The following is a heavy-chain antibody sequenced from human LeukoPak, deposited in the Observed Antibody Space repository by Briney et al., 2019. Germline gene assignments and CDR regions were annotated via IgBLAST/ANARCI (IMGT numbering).Heavy chain of an antibody. D-gene: IGHD1-26*01. V-gene: IGHV3-23*01. CDR2: TGGLCDNI. CDR1: GYSLSSYN. CDR3: VRDSGSYGRSGDC. Sequence: VGSLRLSCVASGYSLSSYNMRSLHQAAGKGLDWVSETGGLCDNIYYADSVKGRFTSSRDNSKNTVYLQMNSLRAEDTAVYYCVRDSGSYGRSGDCWGQGTLVTVSS. J-gene: IGHJ4*02.